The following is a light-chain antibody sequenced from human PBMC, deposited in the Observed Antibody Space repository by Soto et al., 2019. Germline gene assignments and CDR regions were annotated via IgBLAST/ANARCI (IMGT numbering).Light chain of an antibody. Sequence: QSVLTQPASVSGSPGQSITISCTATSSDVGGYNYVSWYQHHPDKAPKLIIYDVSSRPSGVSNRFSGSKSGNTASLTISGLQTEDEADYYCTSYTGSSIVFGGGTKVTVL. CDR1: SSDVGGYNY. V-gene: IGLV2-14*03. J-gene: IGLJ2*01. CDR2: DVS. CDR3: TSYTGSSIV.